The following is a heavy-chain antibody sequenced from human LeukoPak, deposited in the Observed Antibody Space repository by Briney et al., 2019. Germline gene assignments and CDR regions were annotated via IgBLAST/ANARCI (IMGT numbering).Heavy chain of an antibody. CDR3: ARKSGSYSYYFDY. V-gene: IGHV3-21*01. Sequence: PGGSLRLSCAASGFTFSSYSMNWVRQAPGKGLEWVSSISSSSSYIYYADSVKGRFTISRDNAKNSLYLQMNSLRAEDTAVYYRARKSGSYSYYFDYWGQGTLVTVSS. D-gene: IGHD1-26*01. J-gene: IGHJ4*02. CDR2: ISSSSSYI. CDR1: GFTFSSYS.